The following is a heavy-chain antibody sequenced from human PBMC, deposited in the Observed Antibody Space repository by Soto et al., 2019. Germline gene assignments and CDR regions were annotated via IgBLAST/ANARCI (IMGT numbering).Heavy chain of an antibody. V-gene: IGHV3-30*18. D-gene: IGHD2-2*01. Sequence: GGSLRLSCAASGFTFSSYGMHWVRQAPGKGLEWVAVISYDGSNKYYADSVKGRFTISRDNSKNTLYLQMNSLRAEDTAVYYCAKSIVVVPAAGGDYYYMDVWGKGTTVTVSS. CDR1: GFTFSSYG. CDR2: ISYDGSNK. CDR3: AKSIVVVPAAGGDYYYMDV. J-gene: IGHJ6*03.